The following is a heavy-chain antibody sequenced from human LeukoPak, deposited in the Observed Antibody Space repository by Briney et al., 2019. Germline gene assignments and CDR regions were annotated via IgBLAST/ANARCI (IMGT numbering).Heavy chain of an antibody. Sequence: HGESLKISRKGSGYRFTGYWIGWVRQIPGKGLEWMGTIYPGDSDTQYSPSSQGQVTISADKSISTAYLQWSSLKASDTAMYYCARHVTGEPFDYWGQGTLVTVSS. D-gene: IGHD7-27*01. V-gene: IGHV5-51*01. J-gene: IGHJ4*02. CDR2: IYPGDSDT. CDR1: GYRFTGYW. CDR3: ARHVTGEPFDY.